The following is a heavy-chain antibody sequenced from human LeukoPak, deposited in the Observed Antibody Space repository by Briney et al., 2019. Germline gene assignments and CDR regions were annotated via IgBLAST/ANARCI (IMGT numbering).Heavy chain of an antibody. Sequence: GSLRLSCAASGFTFTTYAINWVRQAPGKGLEWVSGISGGGDKTYYADSVNGRFTISRDNSKNTVSLQMSSLRAEDTALYYCAKDLALAGTGGGFDVWGQGTRVAVSS. CDR2: ISGGGDKT. CDR1: GFTFTTYA. J-gene: IGHJ3*01. CDR3: AKDLALAGTGGGFDV. V-gene: IGHV3-23*01. D-gene: IGHD6-19*01.